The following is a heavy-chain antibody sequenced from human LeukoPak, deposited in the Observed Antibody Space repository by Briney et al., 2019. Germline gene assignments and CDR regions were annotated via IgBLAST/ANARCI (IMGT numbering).Heavy chain of an antibody. Sequence: GGSLRLSCAASGFNVSSNYMSWVRQAPGKGLEWVSVMYSGGNTYYADSVKGRFTVSRDTSKNTLSVLMNSLRADDTAIYYCATSLKQLGRGQTYYYDSSGYHYWGQGTLVAVSS. CDR3: ATSLKQLGRGQTYYYDSSGYHY. CDR1: GFNVSSNY. J-gene: IGHJ4*02. CDR2: MYSGGNT. V-gene: IGHV3-53*01. D-gene: IGHD3-22*01.